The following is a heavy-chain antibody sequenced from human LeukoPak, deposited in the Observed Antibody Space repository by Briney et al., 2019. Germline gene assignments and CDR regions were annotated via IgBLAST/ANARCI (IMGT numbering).Heavy chain of an antibody. Sequence: PGGSLRLPCAASGFTFSSYSMGWVRQAPGKGLECVANMNADGQEEYCVASVKGRFTISRDNARNSLFLQMNSLRVEDTAIYYCARWRWRQSEFDSWGQGTLVAVSS. CDR2: MNADGQEE. CDR1: GFTFSSYS. J-gene: IGHJ4*02. D-gene: IGHD5-24*01. V-gene: IGHV3-7*01. CDR3: ARWRWRQSEFDS.